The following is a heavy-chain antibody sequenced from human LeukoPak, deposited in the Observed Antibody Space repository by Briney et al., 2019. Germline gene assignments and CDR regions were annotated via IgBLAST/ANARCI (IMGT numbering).Heavy chain of an antibody. J-gene: IGHJ4*02. Sequence: SETLSLTCTVSGRSISSGGYSWSSIRQPPGKGLEWIGYIYRSGSSYCNASLKSRVTISVDRSKNQFSLKLSSVTAADTAVYYCARGSPETDYWGQGTLVTVSS. V-gene: IGHV4-30-2*01. CDR2: IYRSGSS. CDR1: GRSISSGGYS. CDR3: ARGSPETDY.